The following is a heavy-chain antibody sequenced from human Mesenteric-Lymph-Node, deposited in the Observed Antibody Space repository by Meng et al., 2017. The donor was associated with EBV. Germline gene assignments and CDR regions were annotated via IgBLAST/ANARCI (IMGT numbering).Heavy chain of an antibody. CDR3: ARSIVGATTPFDY. D-gene: IGHD1-26*01. CDR2: TSYRSKWFN. CDR1: GDTVSSNIAA. J-gene: IGHJ4*02. V-gene: IGHV6-1*01. Sequence: QVHLQQSGPGLVKPSPTLSLICDISGDTVSSNIAAWHWIRQSPSRGLEWLGRTSYRSKWFNDYAVSVQSRITINPDTSKNQFSVQLKSVTPEDTAVYYCARSIVGATTPFDYWGQGILVTVSS.